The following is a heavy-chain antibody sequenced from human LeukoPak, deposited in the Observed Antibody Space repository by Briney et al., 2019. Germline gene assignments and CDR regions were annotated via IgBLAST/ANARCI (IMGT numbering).Heavy chain of an antibody. V-gene: IGHV1-46*01. CDR3: ARDNSVRDEAWWFYP. D-gene: IGHD5-24*01. CDR2: ISPTGGST. J-gene: IGHJ5*02. Sequence: ASVKVSCKAFGYTFTGYWMHWVRQAPGQGPEWMGLISPTGGSTAYAQKFQGRVTLTRDMSTSTDYLELSSLRSEDTAVYYCARDNSVRDEAWWFYPWGQGTLVTVSS. CDR1: GYTFTGYW.